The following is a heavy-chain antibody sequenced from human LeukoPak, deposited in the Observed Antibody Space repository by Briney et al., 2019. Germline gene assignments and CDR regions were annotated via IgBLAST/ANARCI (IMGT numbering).Heavy chain of an antibody. CDR2: IYHSGST. D-gene: IGHD3-10*01. J-gene: IGHJ4*02. Sequence: SETLSLTCAVSGGSISSSNWWSWVRQPPGKGLEWIGEIYHSGSTNYNPSLKSRVTISVDKSKNQFSLKLSSVTAADTAVYYCAREGGWFGKSSDYWGQGTLVTVSS. V-gene: IGHV4-4*02. CDR3: AREGGWFGKSSDY. CDR1: GGSISSSNW.